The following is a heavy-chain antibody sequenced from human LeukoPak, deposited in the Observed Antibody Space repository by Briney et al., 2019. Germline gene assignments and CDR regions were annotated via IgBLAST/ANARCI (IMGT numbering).Heavy chain of an antibody. J-gene: IGHJ5*02. CDR3: ARLAIVVVPAAISGNWFDP. CDR2: IYYSGST. V-gene: IGHV4-39*01. CDR1: GGSISSSSYY. D-gene: IGHD2-2*01. Sequence: PSETLSLTCTVSGGSISSSSYYWGWIRQPPGKGLEWIGSIYYSGSTYYNPSLKSRVTISVDTSKNQFSLKLSSVTAADTAVYYCARLAIVVVPAAISGNWFDPWGQGTLVTVSS.